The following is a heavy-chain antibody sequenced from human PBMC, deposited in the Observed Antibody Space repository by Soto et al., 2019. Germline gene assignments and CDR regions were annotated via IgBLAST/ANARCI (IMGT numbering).Heavy chain of an antibody. V-gene: IGHV4-59*08. D-gene: IGHD3-10*01. CDR2: IYYSGST. CDR1: GGSISSYY. CDR3: ARQIEMYYYGSGSSDAFDI. J-gene: IGHJ3*02. Sequence: SETLSLTCTVSGGSISSYYWSWIRQPPGKGLEWIGYIYYSGSTNYNPSLRSRVTISVDTSKNQFSLKLSSVTAADTAVYYCARQIEMYYYGSGSSDAFDIWGQGTMVTVSS.